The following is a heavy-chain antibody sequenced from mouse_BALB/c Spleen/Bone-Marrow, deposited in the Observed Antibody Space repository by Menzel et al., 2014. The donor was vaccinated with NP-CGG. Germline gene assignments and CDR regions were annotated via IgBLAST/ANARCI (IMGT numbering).Heavy chain of an antibody. Sequence: VQLQQSGAELVKPGASVKLSCKVSGYTFTNYYVYWVKQRPGQGLEWIGEINPSNGVTNFNEKFMIKATLTVDSSSSTAYMHLSSLTSEDSAVYYCTRSGFYGYGTYFDVWGAGTTVTVSS. J-gene: IGHJ1*01. V-gene: IGHV1S81*02. CDR2: INPSNGVT. D-gene: IGHD1-2*01. CDR3: TRSGFYGYGTYFDV. CDR1: GYTFTNYY.